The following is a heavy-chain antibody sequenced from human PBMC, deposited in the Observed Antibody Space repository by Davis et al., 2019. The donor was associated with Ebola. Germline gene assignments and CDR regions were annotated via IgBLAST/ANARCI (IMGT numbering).Heavy chain of an antibody. D-gene: IGHD1-7*01. CDR3: AKKSGVTGTTQFDY. CDR1: GFTFSSYA. J-gene: IGHJ4*02. V-gene: IGHV3-23*01. Sequence: GGSLRLSCAASGFTFSSYAMSWVRQAPGKGLEWVSSFRGSDGNTYYADSVEGRFTISRDNSKNTLYLQMNSLRAEDTAFYYCAKKSGVTGTTQFDYWGQGTRVTVSS. CDR2: FRGSDGNT.